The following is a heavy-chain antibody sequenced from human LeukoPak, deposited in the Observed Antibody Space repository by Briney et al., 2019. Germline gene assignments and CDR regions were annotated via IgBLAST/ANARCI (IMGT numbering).Heavy chain of an antibody. CDR1: GYTFSNYG. CDR3: TRGHAYYHFDSSGSDY. Sequence: GASVKVSCKASGYTFSNYGITWVRQAPGQGLEWMGWISAHNGDTNYTQKLQGRVTMTTDTSTSTAYMELRSLRSDDTAVYYCTRGHAYYHFDSSGSDYWGQGTLVTVSS. D-gene: IGHD3-22*01. CDR2: ISAHNGDT. V-gene: IGHV1-18*01. J-gene: IGHJ4*02.